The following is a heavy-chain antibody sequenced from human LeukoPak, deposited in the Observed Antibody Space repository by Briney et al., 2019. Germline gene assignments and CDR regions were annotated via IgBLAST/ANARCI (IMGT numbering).Heavy chain of an antibody. V-gene: IGHV4-61*02. Sequence: SETLSLTCTVSGGSISSSSYYWGWIRQPAGKGLEWIGRIYTSGSTNYNPSLKSRVTISVDTSRNQFSLKLSSLTAADTAVYYCARGFRGDPLGYWGQGTLVTVSS. J-gene: IGHJ4*02. CDR2: IYTSGST. CDR1: GGSISSSSYY. D-gene: IGHD3-10*01. CDR3: ARGFRGDPLGY.